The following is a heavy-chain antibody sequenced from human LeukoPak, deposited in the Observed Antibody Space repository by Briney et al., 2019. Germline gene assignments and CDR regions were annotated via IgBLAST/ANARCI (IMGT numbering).Heavy chain of an antibody. CDR1: GYTFTSYG. V-gene: IGHV1-18*01. CDR2: ISAYNGNT. Sequence: ASVKVSCKASGYTFTSYGISWVRQAPGQGLEWMGWISAYNGNTNFAQKFQGRVTMTRDTSTSTVYMELSSLRSEDTAVYYCARGGGLDYVFWTRNCFDPWGQGTLVTASP. J-gene: IGHJ5*02. CDR3: ARGGGLDYVFWTRNCFDP. D-gene: IGHD3-3*01.